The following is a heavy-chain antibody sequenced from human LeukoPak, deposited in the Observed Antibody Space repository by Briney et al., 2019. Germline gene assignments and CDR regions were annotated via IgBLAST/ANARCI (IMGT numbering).Heavy chain of an antibody. CDR2: ISWNGGSI. Sequence: GGSLRLSCAASGFTFDDYAMHWVRQAPGKGLEWVSGISWNGGSIDYMDSVKGRFIISRDSAKNSLYLQMNSLRAEDTAFYFCAKAEGFFGGYYDHWGQGTLVTVSS. D-gene: IGHD4-23*01. J-gene: IGHJ4*02. CDR3: AKAEGFFGGYYDH. V-gene: IGHV3-9*01. CDR1: GFTFDDYA.